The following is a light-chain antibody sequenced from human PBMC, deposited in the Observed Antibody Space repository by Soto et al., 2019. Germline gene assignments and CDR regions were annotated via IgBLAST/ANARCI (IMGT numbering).Light chain of an antibody. J-gene: IGKJ4*01. CDR3: QQHANWPLT. CDR2: EAS. V-gene: IGKV3-11*01. CDR1: QSVGNN. Sequence: EIVLTQSPATLSLSPGERATLSCRASQSVGNNLAWYQQKPGQAPGLLIYEASTRATGIPARFSGSGSGTDFTLTICSLEPEDFAVYYCQQHANWPLTFGGGTKVEIK.